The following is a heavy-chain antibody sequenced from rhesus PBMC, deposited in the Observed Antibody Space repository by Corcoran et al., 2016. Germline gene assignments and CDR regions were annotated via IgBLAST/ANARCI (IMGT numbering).Heavy chain of an antibody. CDR2: ITYSGST. CDR1: GGSISSGYYY. Sequence: QVQLQESGPGLLKPSETLSLTCAVSGGSISSGYYYWSCIRQPPGKGLEWIGYITYSGSTSYNPSLKSRVTISRDTSKNQFSLKLSSVTAADTAVYYCARDLSYTAAWGYWGQGVLVTVSS. J-gene: IGHJ4*01. V-gene: IGHV4-122*02. CDR3: ARDLSYTAAWGY. D-gene: IGHD6-25*01.